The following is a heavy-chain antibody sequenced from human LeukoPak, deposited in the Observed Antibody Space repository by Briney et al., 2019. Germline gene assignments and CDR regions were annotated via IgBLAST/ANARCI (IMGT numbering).Heavy chain of an antibody. CDR2: IYYSGST. Sequence: PSETLSLTCTVSGGSISSGGYYWNWIRQHPGKGLEWIGYIYYSGSTYSNPSLKSRLTMSVDISKNQFSLKLSSVTAADTAVYYCARGVKGLRGAFDIWGQGTMVTVSS. V-gene: IGHV4-31*03. CDR3: ARGVKGLRGAFDI. D-gene: IGHD3-10*01. CDR1: GGSISSGGYY. J-gene: IGHJ3*02.